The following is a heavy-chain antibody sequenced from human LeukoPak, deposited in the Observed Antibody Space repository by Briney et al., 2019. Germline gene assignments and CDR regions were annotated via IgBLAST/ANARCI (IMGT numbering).Heavy chain of an antibody. CDR1: GFTFSSYG. CDR2: IRYDGSNK. CDR3: AKGFSRATLTMVRGAPLFDY. J-gene: IGHJ4*02. D-gene: IGHD3-10*01. Sequence: GGSLRLSCAASGFTFSSYGMHWVRQAPGKGLEWVAFIRYDGSNKYYADSVKGRFTISRDNSKNTLYLQMNSLRAEDTAVYYCAKGFSRATLTMVRGAPLFDYWGQGTLVAVSS. V-gene: IGHV3-30*02.